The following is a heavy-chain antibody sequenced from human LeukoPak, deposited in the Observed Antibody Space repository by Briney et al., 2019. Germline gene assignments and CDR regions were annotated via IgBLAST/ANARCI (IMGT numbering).Heavy chain of an antibody. D-gene: IGHD6-19*01. Sequence: ASVKVSCKTSGYTFSDYGITWVRQAPGQGLEWTGWINPYNGNINSAQKLQGRVIMTTDTSTTTAHMELMSLTSDDTAVYYCARGGSSGWYGVGAFDVWGQGTMVIVSS. V-gene: IGHV1-18*01. CDR1: GYTFSDYG. J-gene: IGHJ3*01. CDR2: INPYNGNI. CDR3: ARGGSSGWYGVGAFDV.